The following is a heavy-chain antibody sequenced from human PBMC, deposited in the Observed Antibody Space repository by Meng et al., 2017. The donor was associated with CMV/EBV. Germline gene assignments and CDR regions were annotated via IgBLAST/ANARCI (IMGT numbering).Heavy chain of an antibody. J-gene: IGHJ3*02. D-gene: IGHD1-26*01. V-gene: IGHV3-9*03. Sequence: SLKISCAASGFTFDDYAMHWVRQAPGKGLAWVSGISWNSGSIGYADSVKGRFTISRDNAKNSLYLQMNSLRAEDMALYYCAKANHHVGAHAFDIWGQGTMVTVSS. CDR3: AKANHHVGAHAFDI. CDR1: GFTFDDYA. CDR2: ISWNSGSI.